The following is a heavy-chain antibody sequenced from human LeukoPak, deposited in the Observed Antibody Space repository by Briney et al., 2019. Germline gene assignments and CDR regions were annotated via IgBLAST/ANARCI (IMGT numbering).Heavy chain of an antibody. CDR3: ARVGQSGGTYYFDY. D-gene: IGHD6-19*01. J-gene: IGHJ4*02. Sequence: GGSLRLSCAASGFTFRSYAMHWVRQAPGKGLEWVAVISYDGSNKHYADSVKGRFTISRDNSKNTLYLQMNSLRAEDTAVYYCARVGQSGGTYYFDYWGQGTLVTVSS. CDR1: GFTFRSYA. V-gene: IGHV3-30-3*01. CDR2: ISYDGSNK.